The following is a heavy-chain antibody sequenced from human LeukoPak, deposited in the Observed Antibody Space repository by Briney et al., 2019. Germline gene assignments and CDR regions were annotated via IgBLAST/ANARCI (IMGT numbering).Heavy chain of an antibody. Sequence: PSQTLSLTCTVSGGSISSGSYYWSWIRQPAGKGLEWIGRMYTSGSTNYNPSLKSRVTISVDTSKNQFFLKLSSVTAADTAVYYCARDEYSSGWSDWGQGTLVTVSS. V-gene: IGHV4-61*02. D-gene: IGHD6-19*01. CDR3: ARDEYSSGWSD. J-gene: IGHJ4*02. CDR1: GGSISSGSYY. CDR2: MYTSGST.